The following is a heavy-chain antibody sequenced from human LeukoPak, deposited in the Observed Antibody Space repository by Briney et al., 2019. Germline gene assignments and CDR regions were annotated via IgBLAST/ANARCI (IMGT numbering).Heavy chain of an antibody. Sequence: GGSLSLSCAASAFTFSDYSMNWVRQAPGKGLEGVSSISSSGSTIYYADSVKGRFTISRDNAKNSLDLQMNSLRAEDTAVYYCARGRDIAARLDYFDYWGQGTLVTVSS. J-gene: IGHJ4*02. CDR2: ISSSGSTI. CDR1: AFTFSDYS. D-gene: IGHD6-6*01. CDR3: ARGRDIAARLDYFDY. V-gene: IGHV3-48*04.